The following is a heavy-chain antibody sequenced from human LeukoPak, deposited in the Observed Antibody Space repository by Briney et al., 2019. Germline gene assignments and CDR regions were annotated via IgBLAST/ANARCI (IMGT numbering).Heavy chain of an antibody. CDR3: ARDESGTPLLGDDWFDP. Sequence: ASVKVSCKASGYTFTGYYMHWVRQAPGQGLEWMGWINPNSGGTNYAQKFQGRVTMTRDTSISTAYMELSRLRSDDTAVYYCARDESGTPLLGDDWFDPWGQGTLVTVSS. CDR1: GYTFTGYY. J-gene: IGHJ5*02. V-gene: IGHV1-2*02. CDR2: INPNSGGT. D-gene: IGHD1-26*01.